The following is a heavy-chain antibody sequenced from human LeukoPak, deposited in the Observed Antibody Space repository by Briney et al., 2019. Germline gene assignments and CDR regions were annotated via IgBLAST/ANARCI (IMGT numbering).Heavy chain of an antibody. J-gene: IGHJ5*02. CDR2: ITGRGGDT. CDR1: GFTFSSYA. V-gene: IGHV3-23*01. CDR3: AKEGKEGGSTWFDP. D-gene: IGHD1-14*01. Sequence: GGSLRLSCAASGFTFSSYAMSWVRQAPGKGLEWVSAITGRGGDTFYADSVKGRFTISRDNSKNTLYLQMNSLRAEDTAVYHCAKEGKEGGSTWFDPWGQGTLVTVSS.